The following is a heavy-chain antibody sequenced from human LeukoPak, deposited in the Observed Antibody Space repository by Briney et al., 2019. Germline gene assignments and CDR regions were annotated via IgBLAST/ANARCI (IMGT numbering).Heavy chain of an antibody. V-gene: IGHV3-30*18. Sequence: PGRSLRLSCAASGFTFSSYGMHWVRQAPGKGLEWVAVISYDGSNKYYADSVKGRFTISRDNSKNTLYLQMNSLRAEDTALYYCAKDPRGDSSGSSFDYWGQGTLVTVSS. CDR2: ISYDGSNK. J-gene: IGHJ4*02. CDR1: GFTFSSYG. CDR3: AKDPRGDSSGSSFDY. D-gene: IGHD3-22*01.